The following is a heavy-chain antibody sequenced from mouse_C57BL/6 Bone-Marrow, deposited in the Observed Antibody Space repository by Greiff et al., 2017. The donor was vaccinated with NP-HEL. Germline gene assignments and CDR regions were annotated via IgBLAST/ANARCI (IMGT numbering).Heavy chain of an antibody. Sequence: QVPLKVSGPGLLQPSQTLSLTCSFSGFSLSTFGMGVGWIRHPSGQGLEWLAHIWWDDDKYYNPALKSRLTISSETTKNQILLKDANVDTAGTATVYCAQPWVGDYWGQGTTLTVSS. V-gene: IGHV8-8*01. CDR1: GFSLSTFGMG. J-gene: IGHJ2*01. CDR2: IWWDDDK. CDR3: AQPWVGDY. D-gene: IGHD3-1*01.